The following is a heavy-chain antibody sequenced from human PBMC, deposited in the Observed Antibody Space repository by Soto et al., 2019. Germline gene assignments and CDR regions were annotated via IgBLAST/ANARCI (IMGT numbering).Heavy chain of an antibody. CDR1: GGSINSYY. CDR3: ARSLGGGYYYYYMAV. J-gene: IGHJ6*03. D-gene: IGHD3-16*01. V-gene: IGHV4-59*01. Sequence: QVQLQESGPGLVKPSETLSLTCTVSGGSINSYYWSWIRQPPGKGLEWIGYIYYSGSTNYNPSLKSRFTMSLDTPKNQFSLKLSSVTAADTAVYYCARSLGGGYYYYYMAVWGKGTTVTVSS. CDR2: IYYSGST.